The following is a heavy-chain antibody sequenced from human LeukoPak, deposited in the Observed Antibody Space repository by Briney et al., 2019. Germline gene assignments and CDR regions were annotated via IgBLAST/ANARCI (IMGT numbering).Heavy chain of an antibody. J-gene: IGHJ5*02. V-gene: IGHV4-59*11. CDR2: IYYSWST. CDR3: AREVQMEVFDP. D-gene: IGHD5-24*01. Sequence: SETLSLTFTVSGGSISSHYWSWIRQPPGKGREGSGYIYYSWSTNYNPSLKSRVTISVDTSKNQFSLNLTSVTAADTAVYYCAREVQMEVFDPSGQGTLVTVSS. CDR1: GGSISSHY.